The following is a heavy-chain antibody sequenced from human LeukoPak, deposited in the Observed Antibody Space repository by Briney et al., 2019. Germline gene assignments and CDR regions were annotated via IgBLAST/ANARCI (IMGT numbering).Heavy chain of an antibody. Sequence: SETLSLTCAVYGGSFSHYYWTWIRQPPGKGLEWIGYIYYSGSTNYNPSLKSRVTISVDTSKNQFSLKLSSVTAADTAVYYCARVYYDFWSGYYTPFDPWGQGTLVTVSS. CDR2: IYYSGST. J-gene: IGHJ5*02. V-gene: IGHV4-59*01. CDR3: ARVYYDFWSGYYTPFDP. D-gene: IGHD3-3*01. CDR1: GGSFSHYY.